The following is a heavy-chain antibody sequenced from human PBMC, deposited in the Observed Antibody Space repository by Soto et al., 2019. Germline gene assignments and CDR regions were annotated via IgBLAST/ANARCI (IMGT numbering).Heavy chain of an antibody. D-gene: IGHD3-10*01. CDR2: ISAYNGNT. CDR1: GYTFTSYG. J-gene: IGHJ6*02. CDR3: ARTHYYGSGSYFYGMDV. Sequence: QVQLVQSGAEVKKPGASVKVSCKASGYTFTSYGISWVRQAPGQGLEWMGWISAYNGNTNYAQKLQGRVTMTTDTPKSTAYMELRSLRSDDTAVYYCARTHYYGSGSYFYGMDVWGQGTTVTVSS. V-gene: IGHV1-18*01.